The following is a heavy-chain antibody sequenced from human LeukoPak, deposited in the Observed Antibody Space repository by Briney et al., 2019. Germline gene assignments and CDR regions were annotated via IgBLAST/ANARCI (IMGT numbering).Heavy chain of an antibody. Sequence: ASVKVSCKASGGTFSSYAISWVRQAPGQGLEWMGGIIPIFGTANYAQKFQGRVTITADKSTSTAYMELSSLRSDDTAVYYCARDELREEYYYDSSGYYVPGGYWGQGTLVTVSS. V-gene: IGHV1-69*06. D-gene: IGHD3-22*01. J-gene: IGHJ4*02. CDR3: ARDELREEYYYDSSGYYVPGGY. CDR2: IIPIFGTA. CDR1: GGTFSSYA.